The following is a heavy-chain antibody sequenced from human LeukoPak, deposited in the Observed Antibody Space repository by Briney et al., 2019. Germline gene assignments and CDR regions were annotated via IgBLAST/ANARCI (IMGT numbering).Heavy chain of an antibody. CDR2: IHYDGSNK. CDR3: AKVSLNMVNDAFDI. D-gene: IGHD4/OR15-4a*01. V-gene: IGHV3-30*02. J-gene: IGHJ3*02. CDR1: GLTFSSYE. Sequence: GGSLRLSCSASGLTFSSYEMNWVRQAPGKGLEWVAFIHYDGSNKDYADSVKGRFTISRDNSKNTLYLQMNGLRAEDTAMYYCAKVSLNMVNDAFDIWGQGTMVSVSS.